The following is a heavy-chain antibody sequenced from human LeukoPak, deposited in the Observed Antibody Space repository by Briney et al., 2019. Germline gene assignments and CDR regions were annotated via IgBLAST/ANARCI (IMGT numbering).Heavy chain of an antibody. D-gene: IGHD2-8*01. CDR3: AKNRGHCVNGVCHNYYYMDV. Sequence: GGSLRLSCAASGFTFSSYAITWVRQAPGKGLEWVSPVSGRAGRTDYADSVKGRFTISRDNLKNTLYLQMNSLRAEDTAVYYCAKNRGHCVNGVCHNYYYMDVWGKGTTVTVSS. J-gene: IGHJ6*03. CDR1: GFTFSSYA. CDR2: VSGRAGRT. V-gene: IGHV3-23*01.